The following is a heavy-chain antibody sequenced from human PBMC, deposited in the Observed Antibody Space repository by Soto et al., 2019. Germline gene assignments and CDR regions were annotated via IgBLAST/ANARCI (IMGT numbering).Heavy chain of an antibody. Sequence: QVQLQQWGAGLLKPSETLSLTCAVYGGSFSGYYWSWIRQPPGKGLEWIGEINHSGSTNYNPSLKSRVTISVDTSKYQFSLKLSSVTAADTAVYYCARGRRRTVTAGYYFDYWGQGTLVTVSS. CDR3: ARGRRRTVTAGYYFDY. CDR1: GGSFSGYY. V-gene: IGHV4-34*01. CDR2: INHSGST. D-gene: IGHD2-21*02. J-gene: IGHJ4*02.